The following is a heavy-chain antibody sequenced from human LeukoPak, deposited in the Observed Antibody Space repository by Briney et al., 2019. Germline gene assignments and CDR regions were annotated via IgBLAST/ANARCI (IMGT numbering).Heavy chain of an antibody. D-gene: IGHD3-10*01. CDR3: ARSLYYFGSDSFDI. CDR1: GDSIGSYY. J-gene: IGHJ3*02. V-gene: IGHV4-59*01. Sequence: PSETLSLTCTVSGDSIGSYYWNWIRQPPGKGLEWIGYIYYSGSTNYNPSLKSRVTISVDTSKNQFSLKLSSVTAADTAVYYCARSLYYFGSDSFDIWGQGTMVTVSS. CDR2: IYYSGST.